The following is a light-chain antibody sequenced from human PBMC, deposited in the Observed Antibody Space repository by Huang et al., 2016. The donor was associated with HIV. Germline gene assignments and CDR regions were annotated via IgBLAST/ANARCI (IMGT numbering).Light chain of an antibody. V-gene: IGKV1-39*01. Sequence: DIQMTQSPSSLSASVGDRVTITCRASQSISSYLNWYQQQPGKAPKILVYAASSLQSGVPSRFSGSGSGTDFTLTISSLQPEDFATYYCQQSYSTLRYTFGQGTKLEIK. CDR1: QSISSY. CDR3: QQSYSTLRYT. J-gene: IGKJ2*01. CDR2: AAS.